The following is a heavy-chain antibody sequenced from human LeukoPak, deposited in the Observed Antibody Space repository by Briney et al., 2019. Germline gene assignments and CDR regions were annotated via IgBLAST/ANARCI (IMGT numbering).Heavy chain of an antibody. Sequence: PGGSLRLSCAASGFTFSDYYMSWIRQAPGKGLEWVSYISSSGSTIYYADSVKGRFTISRDNAKNSLYLQMNSLRAEGTAVYYCARDGGNYYDSSGYYYFDYWGQGTLVTVSS. D-gene: IGHD3-22*01. CDR1: GFTFSDYY. J-gene: IGHJ4*02. V-gene: IGHV3-11*01. CDR2: ISSSGSTI. CDR3: ARDGGNYYDSSGYYYFDY.